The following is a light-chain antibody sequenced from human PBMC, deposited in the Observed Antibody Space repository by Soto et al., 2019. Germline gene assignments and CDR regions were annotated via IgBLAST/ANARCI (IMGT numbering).Light chain of an antibody. CDR2: DVT. CDR1: SSDVGGYNY. V-gene: IGLV2-14*01. Sequence: QSVLTQPASVSGSPGQSITISCTGTSSDVGGYNYVSWYQQHPVKAPKLMIYDVTNRPSGVSDRFSGSKSGNTASLTISGLQAEDEADYYCSSYTCSSTPYVFVTGSMVTVL. CDR3: SSYTCSSTPYV. J-gene: IGLJ1*01.